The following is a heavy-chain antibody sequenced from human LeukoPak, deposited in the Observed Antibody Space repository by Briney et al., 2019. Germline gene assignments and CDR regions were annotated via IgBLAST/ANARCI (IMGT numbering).Heavy chain of an antibody. CDR1: GVSISSYY. Sequence: SETLSLTCTVSGVSISSYYWCWIRQPPGKGLEWIGYIYYSGSTNYNPSLKSRVTISVDTSKNHFSLKLSSVTAADTAVYYCARLDTTVTLFDYWGQGTLVSVSS. D-gene: IGHD4-17*01. J-gene: IGHJ4*02. CDR2: IYYSGST. V-gene: IGHV4-59*08. CDR3: ARLDTTVTLFDY.